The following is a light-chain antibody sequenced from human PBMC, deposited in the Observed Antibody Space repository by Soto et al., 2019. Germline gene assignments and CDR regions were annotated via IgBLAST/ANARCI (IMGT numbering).Light chain of an antibody. Sequence: QSVLTQPASVSGSPGQSITISCTGTSSDVGGYNYVSWYQQYPGKAPKVMIYDVTNRPSGVSNRFSGSRSGNTASLTISGLQAEDDADYYCCSFTPSSTYVFGTGTKVTVL. CDR3: CSFTPSSTYV. CDR1: SSDVGGYNY. CDR2: DVT. J-gene: IGLJ1*01. V-gene: IGLV2-14*01.